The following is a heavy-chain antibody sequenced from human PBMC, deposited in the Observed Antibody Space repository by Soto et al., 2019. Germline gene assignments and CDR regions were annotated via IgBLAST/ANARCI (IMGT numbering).Heavy chain of an antibody. D-gene: IGHD2-15*01. J-gene: IGHJ6*02. Sequence: QVQLVQSGAEVKKPGSSVKVSCKASGGTFSSYTISWVRQAPGQGLEWMGRIIPILGIANYAQKFQGRVTITADKSTRTAYMELSSLRSEDTAVYYCASLSYCSGGSCYSFGMDVWGQGTTVTVSS. V-gene: IGHV1-69*02. CDR3: ASLSYCSGGSCYSFGMDV. CDR1: GGTFSSYT. CDR2: IIPILGIA.